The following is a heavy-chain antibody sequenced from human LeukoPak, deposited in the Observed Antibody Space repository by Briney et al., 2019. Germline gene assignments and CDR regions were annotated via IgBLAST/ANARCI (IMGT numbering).Heavy chain of an antibody. V-gene: IGHV1-24*01. CDR1: GYSLTELS. CDR2: FDPEDGET. J-gene: IGHJ6*03. D-gene: IGHD2-15*01. Sequence: ASVKVSCNVSGYSLTELSMYWVRQAPGKGLEWMGGFDPEDGETIYAQNFQGRVTMTEDTSTDTAYMELSSLRFEDTAVYYCVTSDCSGDNCYGGYYYYMDVWGKGTTVTVSS. CDR3: VTSDCSGDNCYGGYYYYMDV.